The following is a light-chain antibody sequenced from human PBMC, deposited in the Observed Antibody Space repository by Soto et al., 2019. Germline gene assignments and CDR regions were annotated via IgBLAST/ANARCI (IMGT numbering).Light chain of an antibody. CDR1: SSDVGHYNY. J-gene: IGLJ3*02. CDR3: SSYAGSNNLV. Sequence: QSALTQPPSASGSPGQSVTISCTGTSSDVGHYNYVSWYQQHPGKAPKLMIYEVSKRPSGVPDRFSGSKSGNTASLTVSGRQAEDEADYNCSSYAGSNNLVFGGGTKLTV. V-gene: IGLV2-8*01. CDR2: EVS.